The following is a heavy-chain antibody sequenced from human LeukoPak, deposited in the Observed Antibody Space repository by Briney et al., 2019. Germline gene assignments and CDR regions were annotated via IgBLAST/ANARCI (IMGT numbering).Heavy chain of an antibody. CDR2: ISSSGSTI. D-gene: IGHD6-19*01. V-gene: IGHV3-48*03. CDR1: GFTFSSYE. Sequence: GGSLRLSCAASGFTFSSYEMNWVRQAPGKGLEWVSYISSSGSTIYYADSVKGRFTISRDNAKNSLYLQMNSLRAEDTAVYYCARGSRWYDYYYYYMDVWGKGTTVTISS. J-gene: IGHJ6*03. CDR3: ARGSRWYDYYYYYMDV.